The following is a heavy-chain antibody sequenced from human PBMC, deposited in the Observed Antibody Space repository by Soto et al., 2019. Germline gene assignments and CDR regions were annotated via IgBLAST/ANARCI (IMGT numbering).Heavy chain of an antibody. D-gene: IGHD5-12*01. CDR2: INHSGST. CDR1: GGSFSGYY. V-gene: IGHV4-34*01. Sequence: LSLTCAVYGGSFSGYYWSWIRQPPGKGLEWIGEINHSGSTNYNPSLKSRVTISVDTSKNQFSLKLSSVAAADTAVYYCATTRVDIVADSVYYFDYWGQGTLVTVSS. CDR3: ATTRVDIVADSVYYFDY. J-gene: IGHJ4*02.